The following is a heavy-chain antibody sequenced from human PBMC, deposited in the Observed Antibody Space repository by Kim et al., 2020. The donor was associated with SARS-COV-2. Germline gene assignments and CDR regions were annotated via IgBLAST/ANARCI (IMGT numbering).Heavy chain of an antibody. Sequence: SETLSLTCTVSGGSISSGGYYWSWIRQHPGKGLEWIGYIYYSGSTYYNPSLKSRVTISVDTSKNQFSLKLSSVTAADTAVYYCASRPHCSSTSCYLRQDAFDIWGQGTMVTVSS. CDR3: ASRPHCSSTSCYLRQDAFDI. D-gene: IGHD2-2*01. CDR1: GGSISSGGYY. J-gene: IGHJ3*02. V-gene: IGHV4-31*03. CDR2: IYYSGST.